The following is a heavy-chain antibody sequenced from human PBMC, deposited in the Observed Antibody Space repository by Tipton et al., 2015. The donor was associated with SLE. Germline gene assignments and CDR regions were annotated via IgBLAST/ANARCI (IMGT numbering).Heavy chain of an antibody. J-gene: IGHJ5*02. V-gene: IGHV1-8*03. CDR1: GYTFISYH. D-gene: IGHD6-19*01. CDR2: MNPNSGNT. Sequence: QLVQSGPEVKKPGASVKVSCKASGYTFISYHINWVRQATGQGLEWMGWMNPNSGNTGYAQKFQGRVTISRNTSLTTAYMELSSLTSEDTAVYYCARAGSPSRYNWFDPWGQGTLVTVSS. CDR3: ARAGSPSRYNWFDP.